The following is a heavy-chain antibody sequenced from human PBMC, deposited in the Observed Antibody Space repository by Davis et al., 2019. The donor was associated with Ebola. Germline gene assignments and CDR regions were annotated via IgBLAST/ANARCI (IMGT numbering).Heavy chain of an antibody. D-gene: IGHD5-18*01. CDR3: ARNTAMVVGSYYYYGRDV. CDR1: GFTFSSYW. Sequence: GESLKISCAASGFTFSSYWMTCVSQAPGKGLERVANIKQDGSEKYYADSVKGRFTISIDNSKNTLYLQMNSLRAEDTAVYYCARNTAMVVGSYYYYGRDVWGQGTTVTVSS. J-gene: IGHJ6*02. CDR2: IKQDGSEK. V-gene: IGHV3-7*01.